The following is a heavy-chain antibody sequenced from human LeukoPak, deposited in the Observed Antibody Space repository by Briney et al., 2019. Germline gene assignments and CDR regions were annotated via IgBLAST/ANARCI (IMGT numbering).Heavy chain of an antibody. D-gene: IGHD6-13*01. J-gene: IGHJ4*02. V-gene: IGHV4-59*01. CDR3: ARGIIADFFDY. Sequence: SETLSLTCTVSGGSISSYYWSWIRQPPGEGLEWIGYIYYSGSTNYNPSLKSRVTISVDTSKNQFSLKLSSVTAADTAVYYCARGIIADFFDYWGQGTLVTVSS. CDR1: GGSISSYY. CDR2: IYYSGST.